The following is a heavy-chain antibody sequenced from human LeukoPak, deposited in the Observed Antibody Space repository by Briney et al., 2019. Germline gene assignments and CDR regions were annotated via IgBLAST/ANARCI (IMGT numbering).Heavy chain of an antibody. CDR3: VRQVRGVIAPRNWFDP. CDR2: INPNSGGT. D-gene: IGHD3-10*01. V-gene: IGHV1-2*04. CDR1: GYTFTGYY. J-gene: IGHJ5*02. Sequence: GASVKVSCKASGYTFTGYYMHWVRQAPGQGLEWMGWINPNSGGTNYAQKFQGWVTMTRDTSISTAYMELSRLRSDDTAVYYCVRQVRGVIAPRNWFDPWGQGTLVTVSS.